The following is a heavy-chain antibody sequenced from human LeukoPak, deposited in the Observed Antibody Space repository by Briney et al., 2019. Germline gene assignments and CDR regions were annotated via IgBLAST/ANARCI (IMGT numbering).Heavy chain of an antibody. Sequence: GGSLRLSCAASGFTFSSYSMNWVRQAPGKGLEWVSYISSSGSTIYYADSVRGRFTIPRDNAKNSLYLQMNSLRAEDTAVYYCAKVGVSMWLGESPGAFDIWGQGTMVTVSS. D-gene: IGHD3-10*01. V-gene: IGHV3-48*01. CDR1: GFTFSSYS. J-gene: IGHJ3*02. CDR3: AKVGVSMWLGESPGAFDI. CDR2: ISSSGSTI.